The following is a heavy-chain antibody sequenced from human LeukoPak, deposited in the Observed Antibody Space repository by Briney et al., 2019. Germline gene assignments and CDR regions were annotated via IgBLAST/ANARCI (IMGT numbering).Heavy chain of an antibody. Sequence: GGSLRLSCAASGFPFSSYEMNGVRQAPGKGLGWVSYISSSGSTIYYADSVKGRFTISRDNAKNSLYLQMNSLRAEDTAVYYCAELGITMIGGVWGKGTTVTISS. J-gene: IGHJ6*04. V-gene: IGHV3-48*03. CDR1: GFPFSSYE. D-gene: IGHD3-10*02. CDR2: ISSSGSTI. CDR3: AELGITMIGGV.